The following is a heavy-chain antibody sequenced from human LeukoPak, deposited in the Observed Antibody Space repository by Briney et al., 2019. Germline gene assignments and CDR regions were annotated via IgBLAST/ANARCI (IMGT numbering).Heavy chain of an antibody. D-gene: IGHD6-13*01. CDR1: GFTFSSYW. Sequence: GGSLRLSCAASGFTFSSYWMHWVRQAPGKGLVWVSRINSDGSGTSYADSVKGRFTISRDNAKNTLYLQMNSLRAEDTAVYYCAREAHIAAAGKAYFQHWGQGTLVTVSS. CDR3: AREAHIAAAGKAYFQH. J-gene: IGHJ1*01. CDR2: INSDGSGT. V-gene: IGHV3-74*01.